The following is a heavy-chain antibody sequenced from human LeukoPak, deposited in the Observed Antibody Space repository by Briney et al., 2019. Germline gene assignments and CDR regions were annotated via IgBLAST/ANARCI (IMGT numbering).Heavy chain of an antibody. Sequence: GASVKVSCKASGGTFISYAISWVRQAPGQGLEWMGGIIPIFGTANYAQKFQGRATLTMATSTSTVYMELSSLRSEDTAVYYCASVYKYGMDVWGQGTTVIVSS. J-gene: IGHJ6*02. CDR1: GGTFISYA. V-gene: IGHV1-69*05. CDR2: IIPIFGTA. CDR3: ASVYKYGMDV.